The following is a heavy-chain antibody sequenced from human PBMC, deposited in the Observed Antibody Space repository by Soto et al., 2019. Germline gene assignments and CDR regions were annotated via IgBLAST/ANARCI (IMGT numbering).Heavy chain of an antibody. CDR2: ISSSSSTI. Sequence: GGSLRLSCAASGFTFSSYSMNWVRQAPGKGLEWVSYISSSSSTIYYADSVKGRFTISRDNAKNSLYLQMNSLRPEDTALYYCAKDMKWGGMTTIHYFDSWGQGT. D-gene: IGHD4-17*01. V-gene: IGHV3-48*01. CDR3: AKDMKWGGMTTIHYFDS. J-gene: IGHJ4*02. CDR1: GFTFSSYS.